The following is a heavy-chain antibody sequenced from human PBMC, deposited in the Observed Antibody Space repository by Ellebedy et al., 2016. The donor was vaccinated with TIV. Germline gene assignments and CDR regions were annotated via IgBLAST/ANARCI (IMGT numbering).Heavy chain of an antibody. D-gene: IGHD6-19*01. V-gene: IGHV3-21*01. J-gene: IGHJ4*02. CDR1: GFTFSSYS. CDR3: ARGLGAYSSGWYEGY. Sequence: GESLKISCAASGFTFSSYSMNWVRQAPGKGLEWVSSISSSSSYIYYADSVKGRFTISRDNAKNSLYLQMNSLRAEDTAVYYCARGLGAYSSGWYEGYWGQGTLVTVSS. CDR2: ISSSSSYI.